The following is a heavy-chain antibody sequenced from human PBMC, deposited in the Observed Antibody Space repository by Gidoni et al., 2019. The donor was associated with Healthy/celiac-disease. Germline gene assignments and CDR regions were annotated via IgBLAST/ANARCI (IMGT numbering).Heavy chain of an antibody. CDR3: AKDMRYYGSGSYFDY. CDR1: GFTFDDYA. CDR2: ISWNSGSI. Sequence: EVQLVESGGGLVQPGRSLRLSCAASGFTFDDYAMHWVRQAPGKGLEWVSGISWNSGSIGYADSVKGRFTISRDNAKNSLYLQMNSLRAEDTALYYCAKDMRYYGSGSYFDYWGQGTLVTVSS. V-gene: IGHV3-9*01. J-gene: IGHJ4*02. D-gene: IGHD3-10*01.